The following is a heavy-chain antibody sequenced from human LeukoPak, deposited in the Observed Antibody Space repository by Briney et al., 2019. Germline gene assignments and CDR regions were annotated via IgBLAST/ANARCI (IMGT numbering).Heavy chain of an antibody. J-gene: IGHJ6*03. CDR3: ARDGCGGSCFHYYYYYMDV. CDR2: IYTRGS. CDR1: GGSISSYY. D-gene: IGHD2-15*01. V-gene: IGHV4-4*07. Sequence: SETLSLTCTVSGGSISSYYWSWIRQPAGKGLEWIGRIYTRGSNYNPSLKSRVSMSVDTSKNQFSLRLSSVTAADTAVYYCARDGCGGSCFHYYYYYMDVWGKGTTVTISS.